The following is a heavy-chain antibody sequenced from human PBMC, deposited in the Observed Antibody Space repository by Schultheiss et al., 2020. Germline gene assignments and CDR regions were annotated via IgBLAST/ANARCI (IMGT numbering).Heavy chain of an antibody. CDR1: GFTFDDYA. J-gene: IGHJ5*02. Sequence: GGSLRLSCAASGFTFDDYAMHWVRQAPGKGLEWVSGMNWNGGSTNYADSVKGRFTISRDNAKNSLYLQMNSLRAEDTAVYYCARDGSGRDWFDPWGQGTLVTVSS. CDR2: MNWNGGST. CDR3: ARDGSGRDWFDP. D-gene: IGHD3-10*01. V-gene: IGHV3-20*04.